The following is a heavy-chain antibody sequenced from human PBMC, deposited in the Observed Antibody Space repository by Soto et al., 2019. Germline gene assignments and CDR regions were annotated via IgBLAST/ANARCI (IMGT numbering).Heavy chain of an antibody. D-gene: IGHD6-25*01. CDR3: ATGHGGH. V-gene: IGHV3-15*01. Sequence: GGSLRLSCVASGFTFSYAWMSWVRQAPGKGPEWVGRIKSKTDGGTTDCVAPVKGRFTISRDDSKNTLYLQMNSLETEDTAFYYCATGHGGHWGQGTLVTVSS. CDR2: IKSKTDGGTT. J-gene: IGHJ4*02. CDR1: GFTFSYAW.